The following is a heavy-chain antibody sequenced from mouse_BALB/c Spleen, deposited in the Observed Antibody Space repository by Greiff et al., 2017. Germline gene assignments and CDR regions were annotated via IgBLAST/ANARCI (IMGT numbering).Heavy chain of an antibody. J-gene: IGHJ4*01. CDR2: ISSGSSTI. Sequence: EVQRVESGGGLVKPGGSLKLSCAASGFTFSSFGMHWVRQAPEKGLEWVAYISSGSSTIYYADTVKGRFTISRDNPKNTLFLQMTSLRSEDTAMYYCARWGREAMDYWGQGTSVTVSS. V-gene: IGHV5-17*02. D-gene: IGHD3-3*01. CDR3: ARWGREAMDY. CDR1: GFTFSSFG.